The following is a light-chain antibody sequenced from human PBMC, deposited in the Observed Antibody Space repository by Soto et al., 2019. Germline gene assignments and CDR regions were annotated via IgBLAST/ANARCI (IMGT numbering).Light chain of an antibody. J-gene: IGKJ1*01. V-gene: IGKV1-5*03. CDR1: QTISSW. CDR3: QHYNSYSEA. Sequence: DIQMTQSPSTLSGSVGDRVTITCRASQTISSWLAWYQQKPGKAPNLLIYTGSTIKSGVPARFSGSGSGTKFTLTISSLQHNDVATYYCQHYNSYSEAFGQGTKVELK. CDR2: TGS.